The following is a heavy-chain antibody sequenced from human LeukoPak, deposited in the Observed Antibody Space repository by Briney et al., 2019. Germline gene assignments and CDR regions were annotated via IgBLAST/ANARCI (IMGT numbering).Heavy chain of an antibody. J-gene: IGHJ5*02. Sequence: SETLSLTCTVSGGSISSYYWSWIRQPPGKGLEWIGYIYYSGSTNYNPSLKSRVTMSVDTSKNQFSLKLSSVTAADTAVYYCARVRTGWFDPWGQGTLVTVSS. CDR1: GGSISSYY. CDR2: IYYSGST. CDR3: ARVRTGWFDP. D-gene: IGHD1-1*01. V-gene: IGHV4-59*12.